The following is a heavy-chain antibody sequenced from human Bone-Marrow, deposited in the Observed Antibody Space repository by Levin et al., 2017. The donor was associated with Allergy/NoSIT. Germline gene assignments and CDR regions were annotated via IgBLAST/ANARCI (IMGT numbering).Heavy chain of an antibody. CDR2: IYPGDSDT. V-gene: IGHV5-51*01. CDR3: AITMVRGVMNWFAP. D-gene: IGHD3-10*01. Sequence: RGESLKISCKGSGYSFTSYWIGWVRQMPGKGLEWMGIIYPGDSDTRYSPSFQGQVTISADKSISTAYLQGSSLKASDPAMYYCAITMVRGVMNWFAPWGQGTLVTVSS. CDR1: GYSFTSYW. J-gene: IGHJ5*02.